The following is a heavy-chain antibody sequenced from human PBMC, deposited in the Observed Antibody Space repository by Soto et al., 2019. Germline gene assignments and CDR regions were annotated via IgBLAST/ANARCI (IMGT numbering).Heavy chain of an antibody. J-gene: IGHJ2*01. CDR3: ARPPELGSKWIFDL. CDR2: AKSKNDGGTI. CDR1: GFTFSNAW. V-gene: IGHV3-15*07. D-gene: IGHD3-10*01. Sequence: EVQLVESGGGLVQPGGSLRLSCAASGFTFSNAWMNWVRQAPGKGLEWVGRAKSKNDGGTIDYAAPVQGRFSISRDDSTNTLDLQMNRLSIEATAVYYCARPPELGSKWIFDLWGRGTLVTVSS.